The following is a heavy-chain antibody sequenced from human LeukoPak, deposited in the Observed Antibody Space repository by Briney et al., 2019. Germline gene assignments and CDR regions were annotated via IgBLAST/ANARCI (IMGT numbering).Heavy chain of an antibody. CDR1: GLTFSNYA. V-gene: IGHV3-21*01. CDR2: ISGGSNYI. D-gene: IGHD6-13*01. J-gene: IGHJ4*02. Sequence: NRGGSLRLSCAASGLTFSNYAMNWVRQSPGKGLEWVSSISGGSNYIYYADSVKGRFTISRDNSKNTLYLQMNSLGAEDTAIYYCARRGYSNNRSCFGSWGQGTLVIVSS. CDR3: ARRGYSNNRSCFGS.